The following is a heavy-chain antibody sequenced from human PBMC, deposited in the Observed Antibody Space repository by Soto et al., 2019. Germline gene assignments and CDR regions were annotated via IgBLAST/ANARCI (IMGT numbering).Heavy chain of an antibody. J-gene: IGHJ4*02. V-gene: IGHV3-74*01. CDR2: INSDGSST. CDR3: ARDFEY. CDR1: GFTFSTFW. Sequence: EVQLVESGGGFVQPGGSLRLSCEASGFTFSTFWMHWVRQAPGKGLVWVSRINSDGSSTNYADSVKGRVTISRDNAKNMLYLQMNSLRAEDTAVYYCARDFEYWGQGTLVTVSS.